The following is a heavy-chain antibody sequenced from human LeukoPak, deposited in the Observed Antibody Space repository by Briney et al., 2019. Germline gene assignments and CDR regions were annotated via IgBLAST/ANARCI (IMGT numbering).Heavy chain of an antibody. CDR3: ARETFWSGYRGHFQH. Sequence: GGSLRLSCAASGFTFSSYAMHWVRQAPGKGLEWVAVISYDGSNKYYADSVKGRFTISRDNSKNTLYLQMNSLRAEDTAVYYCARETFWSGYRGHFQHWGQGTLVTVSS. D-gene: IGHD3-3*01. CDR1: GFTFSSYA. J-gene: IGHJ1*01. V-gene: IGHV3-30-3*01. CDR2: ISYDGSNK.